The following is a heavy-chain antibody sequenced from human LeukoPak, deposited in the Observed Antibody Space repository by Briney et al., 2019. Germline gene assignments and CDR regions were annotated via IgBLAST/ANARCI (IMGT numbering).Heavy chain of an antibody. V-gene: IGHV3-23*01. CDR3: AKEGGTGTRFDY. CDR1: GFTFSSSA. CDR2: ISGSGTGT. D-gene: IGHD1-7*01. Sequence: GGSLRLSCAASGFTFSSSAMSWVRQAPGKGLYWVSAISGSGTGTYYADSVKGRFTISRDNSKNTLYLQMNSLRAEDTAVYYCAKEGGTGTRFDYWGLGTLVTVSS. J-gene: IGHJ4*02.